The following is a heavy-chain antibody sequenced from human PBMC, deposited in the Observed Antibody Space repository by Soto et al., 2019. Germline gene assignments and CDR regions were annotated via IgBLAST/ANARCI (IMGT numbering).Heavy chain of an antibody. Sequence: QVQLVQSGAEVKKPGSSVKVSCKASGGTFSSYAISWVRQAPGQGLEWMGGIIPISGTANYAQKFQGRVTITADESTSTAYMELSSLRSEDTAVYYCARSQGSSTSLEIYYYYYYRMDLWRQGTTVTVSS. CDR3: ARSQGSSTSLEIYYYYYYRMDL. J-gene: IGHJ6*02. CDR2: IIPISGTA. D-gene: IGHD2-2*01. V-gene: IGHV1-69*01. CDR1: GGTFSSYA.